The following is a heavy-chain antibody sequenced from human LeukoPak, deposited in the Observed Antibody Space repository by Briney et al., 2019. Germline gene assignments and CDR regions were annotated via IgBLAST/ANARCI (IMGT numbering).Heavy chain of an antibody. CDR3: VRGGFNPGGFDH. J-gene: IGHJ4*02. D-gene: IGHD2-8*02. Sequence: PGGSLRLTCVASGFTFTSHWMNWVRQGPEKGLLWVSRISEGGTSTHYADSVKGRLTISGDNAKNTLYLQMNSLRAEDTAVYYCVRGGFNPGGFDHWGRGTLVTVSS. V-gene: IGHV3-74*01. CDR1: GFTFTSHW. CDR2: ISEGGTST.